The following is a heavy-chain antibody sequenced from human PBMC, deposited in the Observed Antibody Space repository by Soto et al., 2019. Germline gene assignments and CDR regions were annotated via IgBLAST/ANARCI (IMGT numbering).Heavy chain of an antibody. CDR1: GGSISSYSYY. J-gene: IGHJ4*02. CDR3: ARLLVVVTATPYGYFDS. CDR2: VYYGGST. D-gene: IGHD2-21*02. Sequence: QLQLQESGPGLVKPSETLSLTCTVSGGSISSYSYYWGWIRQPPGKGLEWIGNVYYGGSTYYNPSLKSRVTLSVDTSKNQFSLNLTSVTAADTAVYFCARLLVVVTATPYGYFDSWGQGTLVTVSS. V-gene: IGHV4-39*01.